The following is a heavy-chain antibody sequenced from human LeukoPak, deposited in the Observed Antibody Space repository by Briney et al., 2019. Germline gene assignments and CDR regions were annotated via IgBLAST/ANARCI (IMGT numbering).Heavy chain of an antibody. D-gene: IGHD1-26*01. J-gene: IGHJ5*02. CDR1: GYTFTDYY. CDR3: ARVFGSSARQLLFDP. V-gene: IGHV1-2*02. Sequence: ASVKVSCKASGYTFTDYYMRWVRQAPGQGLEWMGWINPNSGGTNYAQKFQGRVTMTRDTSISTAYMELSRLRSDDTAVYYCARVFGSSARQLLFDPWGQGTLVTVSS. CDR2: INPNSGGT.